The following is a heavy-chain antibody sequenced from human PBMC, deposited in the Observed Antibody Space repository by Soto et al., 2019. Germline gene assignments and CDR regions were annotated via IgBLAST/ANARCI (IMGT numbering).Heavy chain of an antibody. CDR1: GYSISSSNW. D-gene: IGHD6-13*01. Sequence: QVQLQESGPGLVKPSDTLSLTCAVSGYSISSSNWWGWIRQPPGKGLEWIGYIYYSGSTYYNPSLKSRVTMSVDTSKNQFSLKLSSVTAVDTAVYYCARIGYSSPAYYYGMDVWGQGTTVTVSS. CDR3: ARIGYSSPAYYYGMDV. CDR2: IYYSGST. J-gene: IGHJ6*02. V-gene: IGHV4-28*01.